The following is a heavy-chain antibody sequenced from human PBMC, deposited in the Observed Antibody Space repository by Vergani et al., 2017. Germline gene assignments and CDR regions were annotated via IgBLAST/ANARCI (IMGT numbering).Heavy chain of an antibody. CDR1: GFTFSSYW. Sequence: EVQLVESGGGLVQPGGSLRLSCAASGFTFSSYWMHWVRQAPGKGLVWVSRINSDGSSTSYADSVKGRYTISRDNAKNTLYLQMNSLRAEDTAVYYCARGRIGXSGKNYYYYGMDVWGQGTTVTVSS. J-gene: IGHJ6*02. CDR3: ARGRIGXSGKNYYYYGMDV. V-gene: IGHV3-74*01. D-gene: IGHD1-26*01. CDR2: INSDGSST.